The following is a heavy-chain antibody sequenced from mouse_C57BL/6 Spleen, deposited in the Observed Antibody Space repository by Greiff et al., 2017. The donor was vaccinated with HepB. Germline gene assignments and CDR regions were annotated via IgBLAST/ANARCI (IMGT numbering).Heavy chain of an antibody. V-gene: IGHV1-50*01. CDR1: GYTFTSYW. Sequence: VQLQQPGAELVKPGASVKLSCKASGYTFTSYWMQWVKQRPGQGLEWIGEIDPSDSYTNYNQKFKGKATLTVDTSSSTAYMQLSSLTSEDSAVYYCARSGTTASMDYWGQGTSVTVSS. D-gene: IGHD1-2*01. CDR2: IDPSDSYT. J-gene: IGHJ4*01. CDR3: ARSGTTASMDY.